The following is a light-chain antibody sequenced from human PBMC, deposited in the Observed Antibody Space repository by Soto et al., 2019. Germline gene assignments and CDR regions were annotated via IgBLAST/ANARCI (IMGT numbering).Light chain of an antibody. CDR2: DAS. Sequence: DIQMTQSPSSLSASVGDRVTITCQASQDISNYLNWYQQKPGKAPKLLIDDASNLETGVPSRFSGSGSGTDFTFTISSLQPEDIETYYCQQYDNLFTFGPGTKVDIK. J-gene: IGKJ3*01. CDR3: QQYDNLFT. V-gene: IGKV1-33*01. CDR1: QDISNY.